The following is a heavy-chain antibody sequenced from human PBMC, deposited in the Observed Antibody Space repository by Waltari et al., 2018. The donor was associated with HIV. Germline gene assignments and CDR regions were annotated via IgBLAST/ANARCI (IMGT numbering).Heavy chain of an antibody. CDR2: ISSSRSYK. V-gene: IGHV3-21*01. Sequence: EVQLVESGGGLVKPGGSLRLACAASGFTFSSYSMMWVRQAPGKGLEWVSFISSSRSYKYYADSVKGRFTISRDNAKNSLYLQMNSLRAEDTAVYYCARVATMIVVVTNPYYFDYWGQGTLVTVSS. CDR1: GFTFSSYS. D-gene: IGHD3-22*01. CDR3: ARVATMIVVVTNPYYFDY. J-gene: IGHJ4*02.